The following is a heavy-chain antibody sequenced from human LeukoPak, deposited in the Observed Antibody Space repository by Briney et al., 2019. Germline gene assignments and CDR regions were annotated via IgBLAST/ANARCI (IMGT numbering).Heavy chain of an antibody. J-gene: IGHJ6*02. CDR1: GYTFTSYA. D-gene: IGHD3-22*01. CDR3: ARDSISSSVYSPWIPYYYYYGMDV. Sequence: ASVKVSCKASGYTFTSYAMHWVRQAPGQRLEWMGWINAGNGNTKYSQKFQGRVTITRDTSASTAYMELSSLRSEDTAVYYCARDSISSSVYSPWIPYYYYYGMDVGGQGTTVTVSS. V-gene: IGHV1-3*01. CDR2: INAGNGNT.